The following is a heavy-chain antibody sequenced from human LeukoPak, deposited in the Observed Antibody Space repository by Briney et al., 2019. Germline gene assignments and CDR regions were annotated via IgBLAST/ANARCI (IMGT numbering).Heavy chain of an antibody. CDR2: INPNTGGT. Sequence: ASVKVSCKASGYTFTSYGISWVRQAPGQGLEWMGWINPNTGGTKYAQRFQDRVTMTRDTSISTAYMEVSRLRYDDTAVYYCARDGKYCGGDCYSLYYYYYMDVWGKGTTVTVSS. CDR1: GYTFTSYG. V-gene: IGHV1-2*02. J-gene: IGHJ6*03. CDR3: ARDGKYCGGDCYSLYYYYYMDV. D-gene: IGHD2-21*02.